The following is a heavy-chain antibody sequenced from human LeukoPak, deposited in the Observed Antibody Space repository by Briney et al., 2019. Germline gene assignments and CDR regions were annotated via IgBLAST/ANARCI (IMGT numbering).Heavy chain of an antibody. D-gene: IGHD1-26*01. V-gene: IGHV3-23*01. Sequence: GGSLRLSCAASGFTFTNYSMNWVRQAPGKGLEWVSTISGGGGSTYYADSVKGRFTISRDNSKNTLYLQVNSLRAEDTAVYYCAKGGKWDVTPFDYWGQGTLVTVSS. CDR2: ISGGGGST. J-gene: IGHJ4*02. CDR3: AKGGKWDVTPFDY. CDR1: GFTFTNYS.